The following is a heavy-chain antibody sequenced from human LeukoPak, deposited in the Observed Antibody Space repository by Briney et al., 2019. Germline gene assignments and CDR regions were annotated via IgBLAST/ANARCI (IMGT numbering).Heavy chain of an antibody. V-gene: IGHV3-74*01. Sequence: PGGSLRLSCAASGFTFSSYWMHWVRQAPGKGLVWVSRINSDGSSTSYADSVKGRFTISRDNAKNTLYLQMNSLRAEDTAVYYCATAVGATMVDYWGQGTLVTVSS. J-gene: IGHJ4*02. CDR1: GFTFSSYW. D-gene: IGHD1-26*01. CDR3: ATAVGATMVDY. CDR2: INSDGSST.